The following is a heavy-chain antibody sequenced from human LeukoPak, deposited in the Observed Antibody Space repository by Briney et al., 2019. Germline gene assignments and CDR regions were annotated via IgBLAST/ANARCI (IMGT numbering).Heavy chain of an antibody. CDR3: ASWAAGSAIIYLFDY. J-gene: IGHJ4*02. V-gene: IGHV3-30*10. Sequence: GGSLRLSCVASGITFSTYALHWVRQAPGKGLEWVAVVSHDGSNEYYTDAVRGRFTVSRDNSKNTLYLQMDSLRAEDTAVYYCASWAAGSAIIYLFDYWGQGTVVTVSS. D-gene: IGHD6-19*01. CDR2: VSHDGSNE. CDR1: GITFSTYA.